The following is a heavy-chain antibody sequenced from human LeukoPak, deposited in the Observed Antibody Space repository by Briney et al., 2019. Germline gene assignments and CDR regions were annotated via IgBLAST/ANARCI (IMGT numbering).Heavy chain of an antibody. CDR3: ARSTLYDSSGYPSYYYYYMDV. CDR2: INWNGGST. V-gene: IGHV3-20*04. J-gene: IGHJ6*03. CDR1: GFTFDDYG. D-gene: IGHD3-22*01. Sequence: PGGSLRLSCAASGFTFDDYGMSWVRQAPGKGLEWVSGINWNGGSTGYADSVKGRFTISRDNAKNSLYLQMNSLRAEDTALHYCARSTLYDSSGYPSYYYYYMDVWGKGTTVTVSS.